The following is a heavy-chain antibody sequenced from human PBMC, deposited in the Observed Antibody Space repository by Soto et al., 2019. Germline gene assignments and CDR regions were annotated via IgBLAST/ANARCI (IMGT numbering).Heavy chain of an antibody. CDR1: GFTFSSYS. Sequence: VGSLRLSCAPSGFTFSSYSMNWVRQAPGKGLEWVSYISSSSSTIYYADSVKGRFTISRDNAKNSLYLQMNSLRDEDTAVYYCATAPETFGYYVNSFDPWGQGTLVTVSS. D-gene: IGHD3-22*01. CDR2: ISSSSSTI. CDR3: ATAPETFGYYVNSFDP. V-gene: IGHV3-48*02. J-gene: IGHJ5*02.